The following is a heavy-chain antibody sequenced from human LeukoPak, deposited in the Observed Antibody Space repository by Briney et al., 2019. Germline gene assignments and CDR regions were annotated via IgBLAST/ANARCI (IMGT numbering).Heavy chain of an antibody. D-gene: IGHD3-10*01. J-gene: IGHJ5*02. V-gene: IGHV4-59*01. CDR2: IYYSGST. Sequence: PSETLSLTCTVSGGSISSYYWSWIRQPPGKGLEWIGYIYYSGSTNYNPSLKSRVTISADTSKNQFSLKLSSVTAADTAVYYCARSVRSEGWFDPWGQGTLVTVSS. CDR3: ARSVRSEGWFDP. CDR1: GGSISSYY.